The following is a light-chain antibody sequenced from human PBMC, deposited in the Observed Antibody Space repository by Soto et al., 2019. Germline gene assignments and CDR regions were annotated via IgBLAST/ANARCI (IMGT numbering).Light chain of an antibody. CDR3: SSYAGSYTVV. V-gene: IGLV1-44*01. CDR1: DSNIGSTA. CDR2: SSN. J-gene: IGLJ2*01. Sequence: QSVLTQPPSVSATPGQGVTLSCSGGDSNIGSTAVNWYQQLPGTAPKLLIYSSNQRPSGVPDRISGSKSGTSASLAISGLQSEDEADYYCSSYAGSYTVVFGGGTKVTVL.